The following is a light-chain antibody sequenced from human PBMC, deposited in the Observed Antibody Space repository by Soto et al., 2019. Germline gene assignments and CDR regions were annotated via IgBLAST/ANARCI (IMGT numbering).Light chain of an antibody. CDR1: QRVSSSH. CDR2: GAS. Sequence: EIVVTPSPGTLSLSPGERATLSCRASQRVSSSHLAWYQQKPGQAPRLLIYGASSRATGIPDRFSGSGSGTDFTLTISRLEPEDFAVYYCQQYGSSPLTFGGGTKVEIK. J-gene: IGKJ4*01. CDR3: QQYGSSPLT. V-gene: IGKV3-20*01.